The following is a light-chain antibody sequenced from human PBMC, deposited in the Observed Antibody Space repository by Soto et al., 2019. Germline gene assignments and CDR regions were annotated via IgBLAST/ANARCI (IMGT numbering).Light chain of an antibody. CDR3: QQYYSTPIT. J-gene: IGKJ5*01. CDR2: WAS. CDR1: QSVLYSSNNKNY. Sequence: DIVMTQFPDSLAVSLGERATINCKSSQSVLYSSNNKNYLAWYHQKPGQPPKLLIYWASTRESGVPDRFSGSGSGTDFTLTISSLQAEDVAVYYCQQYYSTPITFGQGTRLEIK. V-gene: IGKV4-1*01.